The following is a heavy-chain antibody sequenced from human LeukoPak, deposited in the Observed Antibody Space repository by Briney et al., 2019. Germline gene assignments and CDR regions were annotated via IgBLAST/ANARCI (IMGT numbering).Heavy chain of an antibody. V-gene: IGHV3-23*01. Sequence: GGSLRLSCAASGFTFSSYAMSWVRRTPGKGLELVSAITGGGGTTYYADSVKGRFTISRDNSKNTLYLQMNSLRAEDTAVYYCAKDPPILRWSFDYWGQGTLVTVSS. CDR1: GFTFSSYA. D-gene: IGHD4-23*01. J-gene: IGHJ4*02. CDR3: AKDPPILRWSFDY. CDR2: ITGGGGTT.